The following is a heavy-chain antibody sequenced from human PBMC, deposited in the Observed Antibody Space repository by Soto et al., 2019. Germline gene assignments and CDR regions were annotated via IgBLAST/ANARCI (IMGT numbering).Heavy chain of an antibody. J-gene: IGHJ4*02. CDR2: ITTYNGNT. V-gene: IGHV1-18*01. Sequence: VQLVQSGGEVKKPGATVNVSCKTSGYTFTNYGSRRVRQAPGQVLEFIGWITTYNGNTNYAQKFQDRVTMTRDTSTSTAYMALRSLRSDDPARYYGATFPQLRPLGSWGQGTLVTVSS. CDR3: ATFPQLRPLGS. CDR1: GYTFTNYG. D-gene: IGHD1-1*01.